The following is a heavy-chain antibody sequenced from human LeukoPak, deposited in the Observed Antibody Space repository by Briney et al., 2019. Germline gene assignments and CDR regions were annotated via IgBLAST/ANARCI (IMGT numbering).Heavy chain of an antibody. CDR3: ASSYCSGGSCFEGHAFDI. CDR1: GGSFSGYY. V-gene: IGHV4-59*10. J-gene: IGHJ3*02. D-gene: IGHD2-15*01. Sequence: SETLSLTCAVYGGSFSGYYWSWIRQSAGKGLEWIGRIYSSGSTDYNPSLKSRVTMSVDTSKIQFSLKLSSVTAADTAVYYCASSYCSGGSCFEGHAFDIWGRGTMVTVSS. CDR2: IYSSGST.